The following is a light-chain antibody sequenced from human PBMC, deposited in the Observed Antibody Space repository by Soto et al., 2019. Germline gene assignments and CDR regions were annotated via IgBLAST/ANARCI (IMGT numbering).Light chain of an antibody. CDR3: QQYETFSGT. CDR1: QSMSTY. V-gene: IGKV1-39*01. Sequence: DIQMTQTPSSLSASVGDRVTITGRASQSMSTYLNWYQQKPGKAPKLLIYNASRLQSGVPSRFSGSGSGTDFTLTISSLQPEDFATYYCQQYETFSGTFGPGTKVDIK. CDR2: NAS. J-gene: IGKJ1*01.